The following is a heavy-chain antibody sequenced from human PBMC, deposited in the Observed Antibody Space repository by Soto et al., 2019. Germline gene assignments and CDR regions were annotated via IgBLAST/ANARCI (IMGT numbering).Heavy chain of an antibody. V-gene: IGHV4-30-2*01. Sequence: SLTCAVSGGSISSGGYSWSWIRQPPGKGLEWIGYIYQSGSTYYNPSLKSRVTISVDRSRNQFSLKLSSVTAADTAVYFCATQSYSNYRAYYYSAMDVCGQGPKVTVSS. J-gene: IGHJ6*02. CDR2: IYQSGST. CDR1: GGSISSGGYS. CDR3: ATQSYSNYRAYYYSAMDV. D-gene: IGHD4-4*01.